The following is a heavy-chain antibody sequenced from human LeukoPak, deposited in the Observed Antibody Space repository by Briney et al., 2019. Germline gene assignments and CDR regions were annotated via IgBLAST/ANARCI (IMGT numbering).Heavy chain of an antibody. CDR3: AKDIAAAGTGGFDY. J-gene: IGHJ4*02. V-gene: IGHV3-53*05. Sequence: GGSLRLSCAASGFTVSSNYMSWVRQAPGKGLEWVSVIYSGGSTYYADSVKGRFTISRDNSKNTLYLQMNSLRAEDMALYYCAKDIAAAGTGGFDYWGQGTLVTVSS. CDR2: IYSGGST. D-gene: IGHD6-13*01. CDR1: GFTVSSNY.